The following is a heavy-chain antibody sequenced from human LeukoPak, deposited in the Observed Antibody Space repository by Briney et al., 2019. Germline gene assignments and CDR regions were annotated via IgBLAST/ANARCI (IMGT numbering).Heavy chain of an antibody. D-gene: IGHD6-13*01. CDR2: INPNSGGT. J-gene: IGHJ4*02. Sequence: ASVKVSCKASGYTFTGDYMHWVRQAPGQGLEWIGWINPNSGGTNYAQKFQGRVTMTRDTSISTAYMELSRLRSDDTAVYYCAGDHELVPFDYWGQGTLVTVSS. CDR3: AGDHELVPFDY. V-gene: IGHV1-2*02. CDR1: GYTFTGDY.